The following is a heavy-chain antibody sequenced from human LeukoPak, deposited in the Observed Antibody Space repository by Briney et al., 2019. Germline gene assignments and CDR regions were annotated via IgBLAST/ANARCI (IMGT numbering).Heavy chain of an antibody. CDR1: GGSISSYY. D-gene: IGHD1/OR15-1a*01. CDR3: ARGEVNIDY. J-gene: IGHJ4*02. CDR2: IIYSGST. V-gene: IGHV4-59*01. Sequence: SETLSLTCTVPGGSISSYYWSWIRQPPGKGLEWIWYIIYSGSTNYNPSLKSRVTISVDTSKNQFSLKLSSVTAADTAVYYCARGEVNIDYWGQGTLVTVSS.